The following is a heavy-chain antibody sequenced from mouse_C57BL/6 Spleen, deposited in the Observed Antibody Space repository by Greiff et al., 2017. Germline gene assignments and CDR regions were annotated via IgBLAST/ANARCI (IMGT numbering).Heavy chain of an antibody. CDR1: GYTFPSYW. CDR3: ARRIYYYGSSPHGYGDG. V-gene: IGHV1-55*01. CDR2: IHPGSGST. J-gene: IGHJ1*03. D-gene: IGHD1-1*01. Sequence: QVQLKQPGAELVKPGASVKMSCKASGYTFPSYWITWVKQRPGQGLEWIGDIHPGSGSTNYNEKFKSKATQPVDTSSSTAYLQLSSLTSEDAAVDYCARRIYYYGSSPHGYGDGWGTGTTVTISS.